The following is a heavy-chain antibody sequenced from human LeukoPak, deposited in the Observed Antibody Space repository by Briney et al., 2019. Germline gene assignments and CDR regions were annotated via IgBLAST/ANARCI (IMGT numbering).Heavy chain of an antibody. CDR3: ARDNPGWNYAANYYYGMDV. Sequence: KPGASVKVSCKASGYTFTGYYMHWVRQAPGQGLEWMGWINPNSGGTNYAQKFQGRVTMTRDTSISTAYMELSRLRSDDTAVYYCARDNPGWNYAANYYYGMDVWGQGTTVTVSS. V-gene: IGHV1-2*02. CDR1: GYTFTGYY. D-gene: IGHD1-7*01. CDR2: INPNSGGT. J-gene: IGHJ6*02.